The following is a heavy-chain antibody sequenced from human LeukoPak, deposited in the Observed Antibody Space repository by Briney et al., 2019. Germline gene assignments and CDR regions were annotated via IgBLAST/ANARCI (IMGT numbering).Heavy chain of an antibody. Sequence: EASVKVSCKASGGTFSSYAISWVRQAPGQGLEWMGGIIPIFGTANDAQKFQGRVTITTDESTSTAYMELSSLRSEDTAVYYCARGSSTTHSPYFDYWGQGTLVTVSS. CDR2: IIPIFGTA. CDR1: GGTFSSYA. CDR3: ARGSSTTHSPYFDY. D-gene: IGHD6-13*01. J-gene: IGHJ4*02. V-gene: IGHV1-69*05.